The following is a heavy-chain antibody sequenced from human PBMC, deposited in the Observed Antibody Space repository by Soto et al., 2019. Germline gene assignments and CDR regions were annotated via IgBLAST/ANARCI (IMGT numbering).Heavy chain of an antibody. V-gene: IGHV3-23*01. CDR1: GFTFSSYA. Sequence: GGSLRLSCAASGFTFSSYAMSWVRQAPGKGLEWVSAISGSGGTTYYADSVKGRFTISRDNSKNTPYLQMNSLRVEDTAVYYCARAVTGWYVVGPFDYWGQGTLVTVSS. D-gene: IGHD6-19*01. CDR3: ARAVTGWYVVGPFDY. CDR2: ISGSGGTT. J-gene: IGHJ4*02.